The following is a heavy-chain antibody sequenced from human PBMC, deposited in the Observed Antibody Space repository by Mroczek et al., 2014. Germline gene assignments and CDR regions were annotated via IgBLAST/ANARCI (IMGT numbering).Heavy chain of an antibody. CDR1: GGSISSYY. V-gene: IGHV4-4*07. J-gene: IGHJ6*03. D-gene: IGHD1-26*01. Sequence: QVQLQQWGPGLVKPSETLSLTCTVSGGSISSYYWSWIRQPAGKGLEWIGRIYTSGSTNYNPSLKSRVTMSVDTSKNQFSLKLSSVTAADTAVYYCASRRVRGWPTHSYYYYYYYMDVWGKGTTVTVSS. CDR2: IYTSGST. CDR3: ASRRVRGWPTHSYYYYYYYMDV.